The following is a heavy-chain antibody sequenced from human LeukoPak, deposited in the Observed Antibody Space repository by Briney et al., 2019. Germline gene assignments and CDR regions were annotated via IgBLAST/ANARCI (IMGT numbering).Heavy chain of an antibody. V-gene: IGHV3-7*03. Sequence: GSLRLSCSASGFTFSSYWMNWARQAPGKGLEWVASINHNGNVNYYVDSVKGRFTISRDNAKNSLYLQMSNLRAEDTAVYFCARGGGLDVWGQGATVTVSS. CDR1: GFTFSSYW. CDR3: ARGGGLDV. J-gene: IGHJ6*02. CDR2: INHNGNVN. D-gene: IGHD3-16*01.